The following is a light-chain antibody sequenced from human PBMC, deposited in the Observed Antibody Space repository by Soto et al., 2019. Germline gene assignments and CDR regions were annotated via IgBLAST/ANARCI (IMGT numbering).Light chain of an antibody. CDR3: QQLKSYPVT. Sequence: DIQLTQSPSFLSASVGDRVTITCRASQGISSYLAWYQQEPGKAPKPLIYAASTLQSGVPSRFSGGGSGTGFTLTISSLQPEDFATYYCQQLKSYPVTFGGGTKVEIK. J-gene: IGKJ4*01. V-gene: IGKV1-9*01. CDR1: QGISSY. CDR2: AAS.